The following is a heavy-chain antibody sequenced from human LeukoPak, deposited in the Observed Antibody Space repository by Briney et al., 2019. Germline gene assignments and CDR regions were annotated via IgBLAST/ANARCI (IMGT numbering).Heavy chain of an antibody. J-gene: IGHJ4*02. V-gene: IGHV3-30*03. CDR1: GFTFSSHG. CDR3: ARDPVPATARHFDY. CDR2: ISYDGSDK. Sequence: PGGSLRLSCAASGFTFSSHGIHWVRQAPGKGLEWVAVISYDGSDKYYADSVKGRFTISRDNSKNTLYLQMNSLRGEDTGVYYCARDPVPATARHFDYWGQGTLVTVSS. D-gene: IGHD1-1*01.